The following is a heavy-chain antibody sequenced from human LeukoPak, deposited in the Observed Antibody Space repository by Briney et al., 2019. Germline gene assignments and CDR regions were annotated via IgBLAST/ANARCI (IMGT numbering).Heavy chain of an antibody. CDR3: ARHVVVTATPFDY. J-gene: IGHJ4*02. V-gene: IGHV4-39*01. D-gene: IGHD2-21*02. Sequence: SETLSLTCTVSGVSISSSSYYWGWIRQPPGKGLEWIGSIYYSGSTYYNPSLKSRVTISVDTSKNQFSLKLSSVTAADTAVYYCARHVVVTATPFDYWGQGTLVTVSS. CDR2: IYYSGST. CDR1: GVSISSSSYY.